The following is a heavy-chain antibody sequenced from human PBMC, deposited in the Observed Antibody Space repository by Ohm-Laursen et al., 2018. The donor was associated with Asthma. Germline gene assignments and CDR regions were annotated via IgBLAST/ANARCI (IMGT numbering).Heavy chain of an antibody. CDR2: ISTASTFI. D-gene: IGHD5-18*01. CDR1: GFTFSDYW. CDR3: AKDRGFNYGYGMDV. J-gene: IGHJ6*02. V-gene: IGHV3-21*04. Sequence: SLRLSCSASGFTFSDYWMTWVRQAPGKGLEWVASISTASTFIYYADSVRGRFTNSRDNSKNTLYLQMNSLRAEDTALYYCAKDRGFNYGYGMDVWGQGTTVTVSS.